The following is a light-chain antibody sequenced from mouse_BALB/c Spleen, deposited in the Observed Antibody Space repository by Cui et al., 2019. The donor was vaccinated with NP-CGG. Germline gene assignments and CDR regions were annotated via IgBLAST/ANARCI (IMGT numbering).Light chain of an antibody. Sequence: QAVVTQESAPTTSPGETVTLTCRSNTGAVTTSNYANWVQEKPDHLFTGLIGGTKNRVPGVPARFSGSLIGDKAALTITGAQTEDEAIYFCALWYSNHWVFGGGTKLTVL. CDR3: ALWYSNHWV. V-gene: IGLV1*01. CDR2: GTK. CDR1: TGAVTTSNY. J-gene: IGLJ1*01.